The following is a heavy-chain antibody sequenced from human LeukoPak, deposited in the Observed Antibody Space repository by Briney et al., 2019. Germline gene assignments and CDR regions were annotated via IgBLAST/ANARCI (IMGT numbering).Heavy chain of an antibody. D-gene: IGHD5-18*01. J-gene: IGHJ4*02. CDR3: TRDSYHFDY. CDR2: IKKDGSEK. CDR1: GFTFSTYW. Sequence: GSLRLSCAASGFTFSTYWMSWVRQAPGKGLEWVANIKKDGSEKYYMDSVKGRFTISRDNAENSLYLQMNSLRAEDTAVYYCTRDSYHFDYWGQGTLVTVSS. V-gene: IGHV3-7*03.